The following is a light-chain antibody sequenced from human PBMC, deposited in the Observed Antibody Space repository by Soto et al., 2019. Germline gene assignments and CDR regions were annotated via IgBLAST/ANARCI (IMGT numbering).Light chain of an antibody. CDR2: RNY. CDR1: SSNIGSNH. V-gene: IGLV1-47*01. J-gene: IGLJ3*02. Sequence: QLVLTQPPSASETPGQRVTISCSGSSSNIGSNHVYWYQHLPGTAPKLLIYRNYLRPLGVPDRFSASKSATSASLAISGLRSDDEADYYCGAWDDSLSGWVFGGGTKVTVL. CDR3: GAWDDSLSGWV.